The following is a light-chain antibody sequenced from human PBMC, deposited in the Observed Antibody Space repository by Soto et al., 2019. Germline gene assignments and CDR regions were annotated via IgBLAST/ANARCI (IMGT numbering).Light chain of an antibody. Sequence: EIVMTQSPATLSVSPGERATFSCRASQSVSDSVAWYQQKPGQAPRLLIYGASTRATGVPARFIGSGSGTEFTLTITSLQSEDFGVYYCQQYNNWPPLTFGGGTTVEIK. V-gene: IGKV3-15*01. CDR3: QQYNNWPPLT. CDR1: QSVSDS. CDR2: GAS. J-gene: IGKJ4*01.